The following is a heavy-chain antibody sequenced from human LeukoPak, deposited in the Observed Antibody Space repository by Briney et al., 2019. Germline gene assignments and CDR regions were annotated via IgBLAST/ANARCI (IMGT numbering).Heavy chain of an antibody. Sequence: PGGSLRLSCAASGFIFDDYGMTWVRQGPGKGLEWVSGINWDGYSTGYADSVRGRFTISRDNAKSTLYLQMNSLRPEDTALYYCVRDLRTDYAFDSWGLGTLVTVSS. CDR1: GFIFDDYG. J-gene: IGHJ4*02. CDR2: INWDGYST. D-gene: IGHD4/OR15-4a*01. CDR3: VRDLRTDYAFDS. V-gene: IGHV3-20*04.